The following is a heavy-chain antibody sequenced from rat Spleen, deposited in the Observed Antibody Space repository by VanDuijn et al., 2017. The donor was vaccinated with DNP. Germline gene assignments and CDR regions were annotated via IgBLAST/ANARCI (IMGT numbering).Heavy chain of an antibody. D-gene: IGHD5-1*01. CDR2: LQSDGNT. Sequence: QVQLKESGPGLVQPSQTLSLACTVSGFSLTSNGVGWVRQPLGKGLVWMGRLQSDGNTDYNSVLKSRLNITRDTSRGQVFLRMSSLETEDTAVYFCTRSITGNHYWFFDFWGPGTMVTVSS. CDR3: TRSITGNHYWFFDF. V-gene: IGHV2-1*01. CDR1: GFSLTSNG. J-gene: IGHJ1*01.